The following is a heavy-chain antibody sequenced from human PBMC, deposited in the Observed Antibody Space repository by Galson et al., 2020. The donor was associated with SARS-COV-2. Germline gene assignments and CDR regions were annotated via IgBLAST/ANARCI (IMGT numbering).Heavy chain of an antibody. D-gene: IGHD5-12*01. CDR3: AREPYWVDGYNPHFDY. CDR1: GYTFTSYG. Sequence: ASVKVSCKASGYTFTSYGISWVRQAPGQGLEWMGWISAYNGNTNYAQKLQGRVTMTTDTSTSTAYMELRSLRSDDTAVYYCAREPYWVDGYNPHFDYWGQGTLVTVSS. CDR2: ISAYNGNT. J-gene: IGHJ4*02. V-gene: IGHV1-18*04.